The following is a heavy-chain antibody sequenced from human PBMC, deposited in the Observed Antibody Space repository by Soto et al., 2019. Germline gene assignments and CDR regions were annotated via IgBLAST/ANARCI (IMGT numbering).Heavy chain of an antibody. J-gene: IGHJ5*02. V-gene: IGHV3-15*01. CDR3: TTDGATIFFDP. D-gene: IGHD3-10*02. Sequence: QLVESGGGLVKPGGSLRLSCAASGFTFKNAWMSWVRQAPGKGLEWVGRIKTKADAGTTDYAAPVKGRFTISRGDSKNTLYLQMNSLKNEDTALYFCTTDGATIFFDPRGQGTLVTVAS. CDR1: GFTFKNAW. CDR2: IKTKADAGTT.